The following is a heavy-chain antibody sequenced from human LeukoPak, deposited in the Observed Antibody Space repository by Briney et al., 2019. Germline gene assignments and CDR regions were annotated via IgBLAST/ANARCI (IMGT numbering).Heavy chain of an antibody. J-gene: IGHJ3*02. Sequence: GASVKVSCKASGYTFTSYGISWVRQAPGQGLEWMGWISAYNGNTYYAQKLQGRVTMTTDTSTRTAYMELRSLRSDDTAVYYCARALAYYHDSSGLQTFDIWGQGTMVTVSS. V-gene: IGHV1-18*01. CDR1: GYTFTSYG. CDR2: ISAYNGNT. CDR3: ARALAYYHDSSGLQTFDI. D-gene: IGHD3-22*01.